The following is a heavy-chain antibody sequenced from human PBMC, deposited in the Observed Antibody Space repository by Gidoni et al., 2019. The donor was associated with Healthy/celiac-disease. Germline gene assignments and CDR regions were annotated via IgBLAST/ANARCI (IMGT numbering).Heavy chain of an antibody. CDR1: VGSCSGYY. CDR3: AREESDVGY. V-gene: IGHV4-34*01. Sequence: QVHLQQWGAGLLQPSETLSLTFAVDVGSCSGYYWSWIRQPPGKGLEWIGEIKHSESSNSNPSLKSRVTISVSTSKNLFYLKLSSVTAADTAVYYCAREESDVGYWGQGTLVTVSS. D-gene: IGHD3-10*01. J-gene: IGHJ4*02. CDR2: IKHSESS.